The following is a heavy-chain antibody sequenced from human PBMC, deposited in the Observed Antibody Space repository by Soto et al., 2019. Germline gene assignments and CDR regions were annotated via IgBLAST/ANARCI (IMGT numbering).Heavy chain of an antibody. CDR2: ISSYNGWT. CDR3: ARDYFDVSGHYYDLFDI. Sequence: VHLVQSGAEVKTPGASVKVSCRASGYNFTTYGISWVRQAPGQGLEWMGWISSYNGWTHFAQKRQGRVTMTTDTSTSTTYMELRSLRPDDTAVYYCARDYFDVSGHYYDLFDIWGQGTMVTVSS. CDR1: GYNFTTYG. J-gene: IGHJ3*02. D-gene: IGHD3-22*01. V-gene: IGHV1-18*01.